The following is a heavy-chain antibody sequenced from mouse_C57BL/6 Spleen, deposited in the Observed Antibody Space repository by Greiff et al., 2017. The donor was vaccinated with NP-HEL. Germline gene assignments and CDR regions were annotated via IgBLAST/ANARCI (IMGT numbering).Heavy chain of an antibody. D-gene: IGHD2-3*01. Sequence: QVQLQQSGPELVKPGASVKISCKASGYSFTSYYIHWAKQRPGQGLEWIGWIYPGSGNTKYNEKFKGKATLTADTSSSTAYMQLSSLTSEDSAVYYCARWLLEGYAMNYWGQGTSVTVSS. CDR2: IYPGSGNT. CDR3: ARWLLEGYAMNY. CDR1: GYSFTSYY. V-gene: IGHV1-66*01. J-gene: IGHJ4*01.